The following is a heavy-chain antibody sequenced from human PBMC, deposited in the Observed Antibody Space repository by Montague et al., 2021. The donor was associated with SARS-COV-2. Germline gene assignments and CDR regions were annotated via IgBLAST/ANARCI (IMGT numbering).Heavy chain of an antibody. D-gene: IGHD2-8*02. CDR1: GDSVPSHIAA. V-gene: IGHV6-1*01. CDR2: TKYTSTRYE. J-gene: IGHJ3*01. Sequence: CAISGDSVPSHIAAWNWIRQSPSRGLEWLGRTKYTSTRYETYAVSVQSRITITADTSKNQFSLHLNSVTPEDTAVYYCAKDLYWAFDAWGLGTTVTVSA. CDR3: AKDLYWAFDA.